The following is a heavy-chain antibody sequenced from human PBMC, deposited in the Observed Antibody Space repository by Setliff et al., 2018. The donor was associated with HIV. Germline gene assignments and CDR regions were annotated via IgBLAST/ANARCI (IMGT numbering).Heavy chain of an antibody. CDR1: GFTVSSNY. CDR2: LYSGGNT. CDR3: TRDLTSGWYRFDY. V-gene: IGHV3-53*01. J-gene: IGHJ4*02. D-gene: IGHD6-13*01. Sequence: GGSLRLSCAASGFTVSSNYMTWVRQAPGKGLEWVSVLYSGGNTYYADSVKGRFTISRDDSKNTLYLQMNSLRAEDTAVYYCTRDLTSGWYRFDYWGQGTLVTVSS.